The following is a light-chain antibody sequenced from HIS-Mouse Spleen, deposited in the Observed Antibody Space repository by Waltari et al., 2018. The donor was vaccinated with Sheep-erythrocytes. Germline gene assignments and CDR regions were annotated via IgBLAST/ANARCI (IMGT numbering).Light chain of an antibody. CDR3: CSYAGSSTPWV. CDR2: EGS. Sequence: QSALTQPASVSGSPGQSITISCTGTSSDVGSYNLVSWYQQHPGKAPKLMIYEGSKRPSGVSNRFSASTSCNTASLTIAGLQAEDEADYYCCSYAGSSTPWVFGGGTKLTVL. CDR1: SSDVGSYNL. J-gene: IGLJ3*02. V-gene: IGLV2-23*01.